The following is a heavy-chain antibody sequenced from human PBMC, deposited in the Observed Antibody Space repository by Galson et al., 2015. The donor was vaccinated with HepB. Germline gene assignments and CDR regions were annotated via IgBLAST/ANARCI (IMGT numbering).Heavy chain of an antibody. V-gene: IGHV3-21*01. CDR2: ISSSSSYI. CDR3: ASSMEMATIPFFY. J-gene: IGHJ4*02. CDR1: GFTFSSYS. Sequence: SLRLSCAASGFTFSSYSMNWVRQAPGKGLEWVSSISSSSSYIYYADSVKGRFTISRDNAKNSLYLQMNSLRAEDTAVYYCASSMEMATIPFFYWGQGTLVTVSS. D-gene: IGHD5-24*01.